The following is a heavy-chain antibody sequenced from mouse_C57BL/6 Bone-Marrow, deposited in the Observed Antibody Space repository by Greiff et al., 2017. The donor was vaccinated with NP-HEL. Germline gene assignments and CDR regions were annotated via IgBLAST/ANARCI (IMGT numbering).Heavy chain of an antibody. CDR1: GFNIKDDY. CDR2: IDPENGDT. Sequence: EVQLQQSGAELVRPGASVKLSCTASGFNIKDDYMHWVKQRPEQGLEWIGWIDPENGDTEYASKFQGKATITADTSSNTAYLQLSSLTSEDTAVYYCTTEDYDGYWYIEVWGAGTTGTVSS. CDR3: TTEDYDGYWYIEV. V-gene: IGHV14-4*01. D-gene: IGHD2-4*01. J-gene: IGHJ1*01.